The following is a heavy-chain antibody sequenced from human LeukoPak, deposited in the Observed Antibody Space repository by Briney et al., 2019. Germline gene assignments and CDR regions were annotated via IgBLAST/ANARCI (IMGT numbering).Heavy chain of an antibody. J-gene: IGHJ6*02. CDR2: INHRGST. CDR1: VGSSSGYY. V-gene: IGHV4-34*01. Sequence: PSETLSLTCAVYVGSSSGYYWSWIRQPPGKGLEWIGEINHRGSTNYNPSLKSRVTISVDTSKNQFSLKLSSVTAADTAVYYCARFTMVRGVQPHYYYYYGMDVWGQGTTVTVSS. CDR3: ARFTMVRGVQPHYYYYYGMDV. D-gene: IGHD3-10*01.